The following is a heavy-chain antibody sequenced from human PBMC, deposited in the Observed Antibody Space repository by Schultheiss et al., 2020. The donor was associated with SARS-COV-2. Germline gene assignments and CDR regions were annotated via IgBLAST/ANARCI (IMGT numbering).Heavy chain of an antibody. D-gene: IGHD6-19*01. CDR2: IRSKAYGGTT. Sequence: GGSLRLSCTASGFTFGDYAMSWFRQAPGKGLEWVGFIRSKAYGGTTEYAASVKGRFTISRDDSKSIAYLQMNSLKTEDTAVYYCTRDLSYSSGWYCGYYYYGMDVWGQGTTVTVSS. V-gene: IGHV3-49*03. CDR3: TRDLSYSSGWYCGYYYYGMDV. CDR1: GFTFGDYA. J-gene: IGHJ6*02.